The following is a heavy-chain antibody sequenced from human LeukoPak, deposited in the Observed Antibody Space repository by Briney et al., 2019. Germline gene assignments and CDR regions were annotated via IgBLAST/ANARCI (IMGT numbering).Heavy chain of an antibody. D-gene: IGHD6-19*01. Sequence: GGSLRLSCEASGFTFNTYAIYWVRQAPGKGLEWVSGICGSGSCTYYADSVKGRFTISRDNSKNTVYLQMNGLTADDTAVYYCAKTTVGYSSGRYPGWPADCWGQGTLVTVSS. J-gene: IGHJ4*02. CDR3: AKTTVGYSSGRYPGWPADC. CDR2: ICGSGSCT. CDR1: GFTFNTYA. V-gene: IGHV3-23*01.